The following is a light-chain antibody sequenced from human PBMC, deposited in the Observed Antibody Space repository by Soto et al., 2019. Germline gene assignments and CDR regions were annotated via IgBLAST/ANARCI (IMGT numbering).Light chain of an antibody. V-gene: IGKV1-39*01. CDR3: QQSYSTPFT. J-gene: IGKJ3*01. Sequence: DIQMTQSPSSLSASVGDSVTITCRASQSISNYLNWYQQKPGKAPKLLVYAASSLQSGVPSRFSGSGSGTDFTLTISSLQPEDFATYYCQQSYSTPFTCGPGTKVDIK. CDR2: AAS. CDR1: QSISNY.